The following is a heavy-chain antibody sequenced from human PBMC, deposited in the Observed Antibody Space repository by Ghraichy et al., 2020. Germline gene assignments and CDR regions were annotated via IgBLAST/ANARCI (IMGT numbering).Heavy chain of an antibody. CDR3: AHSTRYYALFTSYSDFYYLMDV. CDR1: GFSLTTRDVG. D-gene: IGHD3-9*01. J-gene: IGHJ6*02. V-gene: IGHV2-5*02. CDR2: ISRDDNK. Sequence: SGPTLVKPTQTLTLTCSFSGFSLTTRDVGVGWIRQSPGKTLEWLALISRDDNKRYSPSLRTSVTISKDTSRDRVVLTMANVDPVDTATYYCAHSTRYYALFTSYSDFYYLMDVWGQGTTVTVSS.